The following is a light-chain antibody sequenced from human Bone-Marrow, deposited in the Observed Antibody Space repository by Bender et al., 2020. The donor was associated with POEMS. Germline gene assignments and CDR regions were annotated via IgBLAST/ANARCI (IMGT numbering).Light chain of an antibody. CDR2: EVS. J-gene: IGLJ2*01. V-gene: IGLV2-18*02. Sequence: QSALTQPPSVSGSPGQSVTISCTGSSSDVGSYKRVSWYQQSPGTAPKLVIYEVSDRPSGVPDRFSGSKSGNTASLTISGLQAEDEADYYCSSSTSSATLVFGGGTKLTVL. CDR1: SSDVGSYKR. CDR3: SSSTSSATLV.